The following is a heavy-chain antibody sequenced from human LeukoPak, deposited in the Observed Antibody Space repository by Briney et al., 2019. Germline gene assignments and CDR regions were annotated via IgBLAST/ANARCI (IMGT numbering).Heavy chain of an antibody. CDR1: GGSISSGGYY. Sequence: SETLSLTCTVSGGSISSGGYYWSWIRQPPGKGLEWIGYIYYTGSTNYNPSLKSRVTISVDTSKNQFSLKLSSVTAADTAVYYCARDGISGSYYAEYFQYWGQGTLVTVSS. V-gene: IGHV4-61*08. CDR2: IYYTGST. CDR3: ARDGISGSYYAEYFQY. D-gene: IGHD1-26*01. J-gene: IGHJ1*01.